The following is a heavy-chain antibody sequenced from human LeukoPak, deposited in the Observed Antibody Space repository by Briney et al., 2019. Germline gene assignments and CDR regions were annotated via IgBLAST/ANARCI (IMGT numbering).Heavy chain of an antibody. CDR2: IYYSGSA. CDR3: ARGRTGAAGGLDC. D-gene: IGHD6-13*01. Sequence: SQTLSLTCTVSGGSISSGTYYWSCIRQHPGKGLEWIGYIYYSGSAYYNPSLKSRVIISVDTSENQFSLKLSSVTAADTAVYYCARGRTGAAGGLDCWGQGTLVTVSS. V-gene: IGHV4-31*03. J-gene: IGHJ4*02. CDR1: GGSISSGTYY.